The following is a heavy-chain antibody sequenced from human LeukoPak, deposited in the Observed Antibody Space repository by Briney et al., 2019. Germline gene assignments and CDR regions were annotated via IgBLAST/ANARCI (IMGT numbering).Heavy chain of an antibody. J-gene: IGHJ5*02. V-gene: IGHV5-51*01. CDR1: GYSFTSYW. CDR3: ARRYYGSGSYYNWFDP. CDR2: IYPGDSDT. D-gene: IGHD3-10*01. Sequence: PGESLKISCKGSGYSFTSYWIGWVRQMPGKGLEWMGIIYPGDSDTRYSPSFQGQVTISADKSISTAYPQWSSLKASDTAMYYCARRYYGSGSYYNWFDPWGQGTLSPSPQ.